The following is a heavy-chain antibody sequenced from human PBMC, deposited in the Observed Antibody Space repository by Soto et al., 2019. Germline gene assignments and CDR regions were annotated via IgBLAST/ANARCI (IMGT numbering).Heavy chain of an antibody. CDR1: GASVSSGSYS. Sequence: PSETLSLTCTVSGASVSSGSYSWSWIRQAPGKGLEWIGYIYYSGNTNYNPSLKSRVTISVDRSKNQLSLKLRSVTAADTAVYYCAKELVTSTDYGMDVWGQGTTVT. J-gene: IGHJ6*02. D-gene: IGHD2-15*01. CDR3: AKELVTSTDYGMDV. CDR2: IYYSGNT. V-gene: IGHV4-61*01.